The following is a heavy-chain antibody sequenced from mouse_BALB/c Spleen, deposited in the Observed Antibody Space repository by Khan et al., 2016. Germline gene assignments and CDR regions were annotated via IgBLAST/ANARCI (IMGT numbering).Heavy chain of an antibody. V-gene: IGHV9-2-1*01. J-gene: IGHJ2*01. Sequence: QIQLVESGPELKKPGETVKISCKASGYTFTDYSMHWVKQAPGKGLKGMGWINTETGEPTYADDFKGRFAFSLETSASTAYLQINNHKNEDTATYFCATNDWGQGTTLTVSS. CDR2: INTETGEP. CDR3: ATND. CDR1: GYTFTDYS.